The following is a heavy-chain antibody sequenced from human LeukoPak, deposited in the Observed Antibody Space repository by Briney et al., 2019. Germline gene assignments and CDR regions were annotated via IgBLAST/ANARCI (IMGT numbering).Heavy chain of an antibody. CDR3: AGGRGSGWYY. CDR1: GASFSGYY. D-gene: IGHD6-19*01. V-gene: IGHV4-34*01. CDR2: SNYSGST. Sequence: SETLSLTCAAYGASFSGYYWSWTRQPPGKGLEWIGESNYSGSTNYNPSLKSRVTISVDTSKNQFSLKVTSVTAADTAVYYCAGGRGSGWYYWGHGTLVTVSS. J-gene: IGHJ4*01.